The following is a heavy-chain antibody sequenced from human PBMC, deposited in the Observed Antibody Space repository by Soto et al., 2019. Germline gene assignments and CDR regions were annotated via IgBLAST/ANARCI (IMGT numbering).Heavy chain of an antibody. CDR3: AKGTDY. V-gene: IGHV3-30*18. CDR2: ISYDGSNK. CDR1: GFTFSSYG. Sequence: GGSLRLSCAASGFTFSSYGMHWVRQAPGKGLEWVAVISYDGSNKYYADSVKGRFTISRDNSKNTLYLQMNSLRAEDTAVYYCAKGTDYWGQGTLVTVSS. J-gene: IGHJ4*02.